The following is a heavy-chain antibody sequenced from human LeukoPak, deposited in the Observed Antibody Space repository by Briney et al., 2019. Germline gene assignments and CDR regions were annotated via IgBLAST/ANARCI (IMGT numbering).Heavy chain of an antibody. J-gene: IGHJ6*03. V-gene: IGHV4-38-2*02. Sequence: SETLSLTCTVSGYSISSGYYWGWIRQPPGKGLEWIGSIYHSGSTYYNPSLKSRVTISVDTSKNQFSLKLSSVTAADTAVYYCAREPDYDFWSGRPYYYYYMDVWGKGTTVTVSS. D-gene: IGHD3-3*01. CDR3: AREPDYDFWSGRPYYYYYMDV. CDR2: IYHSGST. CDR1: GYSISSGYY.